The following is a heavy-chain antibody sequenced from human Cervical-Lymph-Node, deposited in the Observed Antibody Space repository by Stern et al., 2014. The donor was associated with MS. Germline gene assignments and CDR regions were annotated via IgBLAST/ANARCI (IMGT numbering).Heavy chain of an antibody. CDR2: INPGGGST. Sequence: VQLVESGAEVKKPGASVKVSCKAFGYTFTRNKMHWGRQAPGQGLEWMGIINPGGGSTRYAQKLQGRVTMTRDTSTSTVYMELTSLRSEDTAVYSCARDNGGWSVDSWGQGTLVIVSS. CDR1: GYTFTRNK. CDR3: ARDNGGWSVDS. D-gene: IGHD6-19*01. V-gene: IGHV1-46*01. J-gene: IGHJ4*02.